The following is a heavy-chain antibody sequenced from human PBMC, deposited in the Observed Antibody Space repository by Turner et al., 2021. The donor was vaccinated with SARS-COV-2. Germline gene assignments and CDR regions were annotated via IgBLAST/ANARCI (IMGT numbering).Heavy chain of an antibody. CDR2: INGRGDVT. CDR1: GYIFTNYY. V-gene: IGHV1-46*03. CDR3: ARGDVVGADFDF. J-gene: IGHJ4*02. D-gene: IGHD1-26*01. Sequence: QVQLLQSGAEVKKPGASVKVSCKASGYIFTNYYMHWVRQAPGQGLGWMGIINGRGDVTGYAEKFQGRVTMTTDTSTRTVYMKVKSLRSDDTAVYFCARGDVVGADFDFWSQGTLVTVSP.